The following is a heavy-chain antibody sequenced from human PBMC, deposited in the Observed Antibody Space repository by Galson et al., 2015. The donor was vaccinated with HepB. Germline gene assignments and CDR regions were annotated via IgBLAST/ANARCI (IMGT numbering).Heavy chain of an antibody. CDR2: FDPEDGET. V-gene: IGHV1-24*01. J-gene: IGHJ6*02. CDR3: ATFRMLARGMDV. D-gene: IGHD2-8*01. CDR1: GYTLTELS. Sequence: SVTVSCKVSGYTLTELSMHWVRQAPGKGLEWMGGFDPEDGETIYAQKFQGRVTMTEDTSTDTAYMELSSLRSEDTAVYYCATFRMLARGMDVWGQGTTVTVSS.